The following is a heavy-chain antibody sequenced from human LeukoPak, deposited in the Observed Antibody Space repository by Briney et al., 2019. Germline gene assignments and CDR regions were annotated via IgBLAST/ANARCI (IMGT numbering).Heavy chain of an antibody. D-gene: IGHD6-13*01. Sequence: HPGGSLRLSCAASGFSFSSYWMHWVRQAPGKGLVWVPRINSDGSSTSYADSVKGRFTISRDNAKNTLYLQMNSLRAEDTAVYYCARAPLSGYSSSWLVSYWGQGTLVTVSS. CDR3: ARAPLSGYSSSWLVSY. J-gene: IGHJ4*02. CDR2: INSDGSST. V-gene: IGHV3-74*01. CDR1: GFSFSSYW.